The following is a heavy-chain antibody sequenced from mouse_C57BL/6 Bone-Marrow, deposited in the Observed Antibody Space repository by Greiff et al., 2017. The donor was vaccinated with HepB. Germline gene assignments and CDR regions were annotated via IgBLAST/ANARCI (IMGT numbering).Heavy chain of an antibody. V-gene: IGHV5-4*01. CDR1: GFTFSSYA. CDR3: ARDDGYCWYFDV. J-gene: IGHJ1*03. D-gene: IGHD2-3*01. CDR2: ISDGGSYT. Sequence: EVQLVESGGGLVKPGGSLKLSCAASGFTFSSYAMSWVRQTPEKRLEWVATISDGGSYTYYPDNVKGRFTISRDNAKNNLYLQMSHLKSEERAMYYGARDDGYCWYFDVGGTGSTVTVSS.